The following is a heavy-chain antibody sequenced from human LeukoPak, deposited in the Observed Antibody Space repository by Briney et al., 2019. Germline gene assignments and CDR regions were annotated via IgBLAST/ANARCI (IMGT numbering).Heavy chain of an antibody. CDR2: IYHSGSA. Sequence: PSETLSLTCAVSVYSISSGYYWGWIRQPPGKGLEWIGSIYHSGSAYYNPSLKSRVTISVDTSKNQFSLKLSSVTAADTAVYYCARPYYDFWSGFYYCDYWGQGTLVTVSS. V-gene: IGHV4-38-2*01. CDR3: ARPYYDFWSGFYYCDY. J-gene: IGHJ4*02. D-gene: IGHD3-3*01. CDR1: VYSISSGYY.